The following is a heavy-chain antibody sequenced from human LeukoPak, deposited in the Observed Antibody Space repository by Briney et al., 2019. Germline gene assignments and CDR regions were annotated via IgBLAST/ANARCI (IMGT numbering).Heavy chain of an antibody. Sequence: SETLSLTCTVSGGSFTNYYWSWIRQPPGKGLEWIGFMYYSGHSNYNPSLQSRVSMSVDTSKRQFSLTLSSVTAADTAVYYCARTEMATSPRGYFDFWSLGTLVTVSS. V-gene: IGHV4-59*01. CDR1: GGSFTNYY. CDR3: ARTEMATSPRGYFDF. J-gene: IGHJ4*02. D-gene: IGHD5-24*01. CDR2: MYYSGHS.